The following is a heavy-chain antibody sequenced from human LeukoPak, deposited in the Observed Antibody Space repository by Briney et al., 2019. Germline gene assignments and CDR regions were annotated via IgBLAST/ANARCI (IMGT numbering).Heavy chain of an antibody. CDR2: INPNTGGT. CDR1: GYTFTDYY. Sequence: GASVRISCKASGYTFTDYYLHWVRQAPGQGPESMGWINPNTGGTEYVQKFQGRVTMTRDTSISTVFMELSRLTSDDTALYYCARESADSSVCDYWGQGSLVTVSS. D-gene: IGHD2-15*01. J-gene: IGHJ4*02. CDR3: ARESADSSVCDY. V-gene: IGHV1-2*02.